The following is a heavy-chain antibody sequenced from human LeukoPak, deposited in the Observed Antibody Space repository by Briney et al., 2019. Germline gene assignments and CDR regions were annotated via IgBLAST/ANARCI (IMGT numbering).Heavy chain of an antibody. CDR1: GFTFSSYG. V-gene: IGHV3-30*18. Sequence: PGRSLRLSCAASGFTFSSYGMHWVRQAPGKGLECVAVISYDGSNKYYADSVKGRFTISRDNSKNTLYPQVNSLRAEDTAVYYCAKGPLFGVVIIDYWGQGTLVTVSS. CDR3: AKGPLFGVVIIDY. D-gene: IGHD3-3*01. CDR2: ISYDGSNK. J-gene: IGHJ4*02.